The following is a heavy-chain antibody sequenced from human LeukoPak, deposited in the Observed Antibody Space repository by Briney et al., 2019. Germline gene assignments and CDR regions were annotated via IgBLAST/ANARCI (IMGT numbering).Heavy chain of an antibody. CDR2: ISYDGSNK. J-gene: IGHJ4*02. V-gene: IGHV3-30-3*01. D-gene: IGHD6-19*01. CDR1: GFTFSSYA. Sequence: GGSLRLSCAASGFTFSSYAMHWVRQAPGKGLEWVAVISYDGSNKYYADSVKGRFTISRDNSENTLYLQMNSLRAEDTAVYYCARAPHYIAVAGKAFDYWGQGTLVTVSS. CDR3: ARAPHYIAVAGKAFDY.